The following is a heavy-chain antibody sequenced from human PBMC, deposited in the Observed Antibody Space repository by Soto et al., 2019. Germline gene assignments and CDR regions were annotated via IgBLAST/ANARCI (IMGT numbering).Heavy chain of an antibody. Sequence: PWETLSLTCTVSGGSIGSDYWSWIRQPAGKGLEWIGRVYVRGSINYNPALKSRVTMSIEPSKNQISLKLSSVTAADTGVYYCASGHSSGWPTNWFDPWGPGTLVTVSS. CDR2: VYVRGSI. V-gene: IGHV4-4*07. D-gene: IGHD6-19*01. CDR1: GGSIGSDY. J-gene: IGHJ5*02. CDR3: ASGHSSGWPTNWFDP.